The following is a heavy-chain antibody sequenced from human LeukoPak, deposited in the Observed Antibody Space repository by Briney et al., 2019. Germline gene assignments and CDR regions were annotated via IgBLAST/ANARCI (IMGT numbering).Heavy chain of an antibody. CDR2: MNPNSGNT. D-gene: IGHD6-13*01. V-gene: IGHV1-8*02. Sequence: ASVKVSCKASGYTFTSYGISWVRQAPGQGLEWMGWMNPNSGNTGYAQKFQGRVTMTRNTSISTAYMELSSLRSEDTAVYYCARVMRRFGIAAAHYYYYMDVWGKGTTVTVSS. J-gene: IGHJ6*03. CDR1: GYTFTSYG. CDR3: ARVMRRFGIAAAHYYYYMDV.